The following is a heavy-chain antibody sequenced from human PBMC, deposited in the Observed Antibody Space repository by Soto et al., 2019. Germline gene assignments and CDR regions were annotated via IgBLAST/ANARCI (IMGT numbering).Heavy chain of an antibody. V-gene: IGHV1-69*13. J-gene: IGHJ4*02. D-gene: IGHD3-3*01. CDR1: GGTLNNYA. Sequence: ASVKVSGKASGGTLNNYAINWVRQAPGQGLEWMGGILPVSAPPDYAQKFQGRVSITADHSTSTVYMELSRLKSDDTAVYFCATDSNYDVSNSFWGQGTLVTVSS. CDR3: ATDSNYDVSNSF. CDR2: ILPVSAPP.